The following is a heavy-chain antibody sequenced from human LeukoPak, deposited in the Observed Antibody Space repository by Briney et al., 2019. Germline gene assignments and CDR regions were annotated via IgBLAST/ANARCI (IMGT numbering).Heavy chain of an antibody. CDR1: GFTFDDYT. J-gene: IGHJ4*02. CDR2: ISWDGGST. CDR3: AKDHTGFDGYSLGG. Sequence: PGGSLRLSCAASGFTFDDYTMHWVRQAPGKGLEWVSLISWDGGSTYYADSVKGRFTISRDNSKNSLYLQMNSLRTEDTALYYCAKDHTGFDGYSLGGWGQGTLVTVSS. D-gene: IGHD5-18*01. V-gene: IGHV3-43*01.